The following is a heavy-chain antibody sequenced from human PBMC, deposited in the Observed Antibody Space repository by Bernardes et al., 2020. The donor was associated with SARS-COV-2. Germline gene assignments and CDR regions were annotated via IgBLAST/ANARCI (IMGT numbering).Heavy chain of an antibody. CDR1: GFTFSSYL. Sequence: GGSLRLSCEASGFTFSSYLFSWFRQAPGKGLEWVSSISGAGYYIYYGDTVRGRFTTSRDNTRKSVFLQMESLRADDTAVYYCARDVGGTDWRCGFDVWGPGTKVHVSS. CDR2: ISGAGYYI. J-gene: IGHJ3*01. CDR3: ARDVGGTDWRCGFDV. V-gene: IGHV3-21*01. D-gene: IGHD3-9*01.